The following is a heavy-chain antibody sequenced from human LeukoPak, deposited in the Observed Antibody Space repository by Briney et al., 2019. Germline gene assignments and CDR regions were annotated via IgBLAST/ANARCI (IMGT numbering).Heavy chain of an antibody. CDR2: IYYSGST. D-gene: IGHD2-2*03. Sequence: SETLSLTCTVSGGSISSYYWSWIRQPPGKGLEWIGYIYYSGSTNYNPSLKSRVTISVDTSKNQFSLKLSSVTAADTAVYYCARVGGYCSSTSCYATYFDYWGQGTLVTVSS. CDR3: ARVGGYCSSTSCYATYFDY. J-gene: IGHJ4*02. V-gene: IGHV4-59*01. CDR1: GGSISSYY.